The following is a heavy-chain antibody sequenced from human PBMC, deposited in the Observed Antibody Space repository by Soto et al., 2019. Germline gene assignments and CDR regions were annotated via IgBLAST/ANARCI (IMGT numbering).Heavy chain of an antibody. CDR1: GFTCDDYA. J-gene: IGHJ3*02. Sequence: EVKLVESGGGLVQPGRSLRLSCAASGFTCDDYAMHWVRQAPGKGLEWVSGISWNSGSIGYADSVKGRFTISRDNAKNSLYLQMNSLRAEDTALYYCAKGYSSSWSEPTDAFDIWGQGTMVTVSS. CDR3: AKGYSSSWSEPTDAFDI. V-gene: IGHV3-9*01. CDR2: ISWNSGSI. D-gene: IGHD6-13*01.